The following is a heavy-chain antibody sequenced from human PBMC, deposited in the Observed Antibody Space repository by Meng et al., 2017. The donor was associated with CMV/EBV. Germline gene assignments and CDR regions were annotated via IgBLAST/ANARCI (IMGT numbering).Heavy chain of an antibody. V-gene: IGHV1-2*02. D-gene: IGHD4-17*01. CDR1: GYTFTGYY. Sequence: ASVKVSCKASGYTFTGYYMHWVRQAPGQGLEWMGWINPNSGGTNYAQKFQGRVTMTRDTSISTAYMELSRLRSDDTAVYYGARAYLGLRGWFDPWGQGTLVTVSS. J-gene: IGHJ5*02. CDR3: ARAYLGLRGWFDP. CDR2: INPNSGGT.